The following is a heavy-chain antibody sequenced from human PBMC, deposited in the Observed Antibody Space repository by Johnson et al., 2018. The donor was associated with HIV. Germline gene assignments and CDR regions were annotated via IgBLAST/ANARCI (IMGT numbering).Heavy chain of an antibody. V-gene: IGHV3-30*18. J-gene: IGHJ3*02. CDR2: ISYDGSNQ. CDR3: AKPPSMGADAFDI. CDR1: GFTFSSHD. Sequence: QMLLVESGGGVVQPGRSLRVSCGASGFTFSSHDMHWVRQAPGKGLEWVAVISYDGSNQYCADSVKGRFTISRDNSNKTVYLQMNSLGPEDTAFYYCAKPPSMGADAFDIWGQGTMVTVSS. D-gene: IGHD3-16*01.